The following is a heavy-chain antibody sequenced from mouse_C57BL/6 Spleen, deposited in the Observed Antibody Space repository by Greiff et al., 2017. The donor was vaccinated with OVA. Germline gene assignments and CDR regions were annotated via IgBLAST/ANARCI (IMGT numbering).Heavy chain of an antibody. V-gene: IGHV1-53*01. J-gene: IGHJ1*03. Sequence: QVQLQQPGTELVKPGASVKLSCKASGYTFTSYWMHWVKQRPGQGLEWIGNINPTNGGTNYNEKFKSKATLTVDKSSSTAYMQLSSLTSEDSAVYYCARGAGRGWCFDVWGTGTTVTVSS. CDR2: INPTNGGT. D-gene: IGHD1-1*01. CDR3: ARGAGRGWCFDV. CDR1: GYTFTSYW.